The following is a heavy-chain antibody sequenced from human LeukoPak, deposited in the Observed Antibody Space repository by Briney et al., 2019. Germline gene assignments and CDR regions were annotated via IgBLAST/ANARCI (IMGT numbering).Heavy chain of an antibody. Sequence: SETLSLTSAVYGGSFSGYYWSWIRQPPGEGLEWIGEINHSGSTNYNPSLKSRVTISVDTSKNQFSLKLSSVTAADTAVYYCARVYYGGHFDYWGQGTLVTVSS. CDR1: GGSFSGYY. J-gene: IGHJ4*02. CDR3: ARVYYGGHFDY. V-gene: IGHV4-34*01. D-gene: IGHD4-23*01. CDR2: INHSGST.